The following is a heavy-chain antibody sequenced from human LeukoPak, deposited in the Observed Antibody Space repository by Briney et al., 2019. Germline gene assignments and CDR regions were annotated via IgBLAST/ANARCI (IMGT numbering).Heavy chain of an antibody. V-gene: IGHV3-7*01. CDR2: IKPDGSGE. J-gene: IGHJ3*02. D-gene: IGHD1-26*01. CDR1: GFTFSNYW. Sequence: GGSLRLSCAASGFTFSNYWMTWGRQAPGKGLEWVANIKPDGSGEAYVDSVKGRFTISRDNAKNSLYLQMDSLRAEDTAVYYCARDPPEWEHAFDNWGQGTMVTVSS. CDR3: ARDPPEWEHAFDN.